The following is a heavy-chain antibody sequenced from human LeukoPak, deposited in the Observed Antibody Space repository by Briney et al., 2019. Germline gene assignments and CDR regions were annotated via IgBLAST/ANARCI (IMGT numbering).Heavy chain of an antibody. D-gene: IGHD1-26*01. V-gene: IGHV3-21*01. CDR1: GFTSSSYS. J-gene: IGHJ6*03. CDR2: ISSSSSYI. Sequence: GGSLILSCAASGFTSSSYSMNWVRQAPGKGLEWVSSISSSSSYIYYADSVKGRFTISRDNAQNSLYLHMSSLRAEDTAVYYCARDPYSGGYGDDYYYYMDVWGKGTTVTISS. CDR3: ARDPYSGGYGDDYYYYMDV.